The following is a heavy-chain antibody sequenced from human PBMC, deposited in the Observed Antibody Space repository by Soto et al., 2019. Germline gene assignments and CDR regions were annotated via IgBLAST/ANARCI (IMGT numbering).Heavy chain of an antibody. V-gene: IGHV4-34*01. CDR1: GGSFSGYY. Sequence: SETLSLTCAVYGGSFSGYYWSWIRQPPGKGLEWIGEINHSGSTNYNPSLKSRVTVSVDTSKNQFSLKLTSVTAADTAVYYCARHFHESAIVAVSWGQGTLVT. CDR2: INHSGST. CDR3: ARHFHESAIVAVS. J-gene: IGHJ4*02. D-gene: IGHD3-22*01.